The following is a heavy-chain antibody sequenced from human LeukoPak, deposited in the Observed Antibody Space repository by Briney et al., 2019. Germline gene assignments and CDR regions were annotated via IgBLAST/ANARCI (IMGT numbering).Heavy chain of an antibody. CDR2: ISSSSSTI. CDR3: ARAVYGGNFGPTM. Sequence: GGSLRLSCAASGFAFTSYSMNWVRQAPGKGLEWVSYISSSSSTIYYADSVKGRFTISRDNAKNSLYLQMNSLRAEDTAVYYCARAVYGGNFGPTMWGQGTLVTVSS. V-gene: IGHV3-48*01. J-gene: IGHJ4*02. CDR1: GFAFTSYS. D-gene: IGHD4-23*01.